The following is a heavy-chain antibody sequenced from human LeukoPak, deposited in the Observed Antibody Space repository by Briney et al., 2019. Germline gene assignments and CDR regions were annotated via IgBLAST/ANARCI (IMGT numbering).Heavy chain of an antibody. CDR1: GFTFTSYG. Sequence: GGSLRLSCAASGFTFTSYGIHWVRQAPGKGLEWVAVVTYDGSGKRYADAVKGRFTISRDNSKNTLYLQMNSLRTEDTAVYYCAKEVYGYCSSTSCYAGGFDYWGQGTLVTVSS. D-gene: IGHD2-2*01. CDR2: VTYDGSGK. J-gene: IGHJ4*02. CDR3: AKEVYGYCSSTSCYAGGFDY. V-gene: IGHV3-30*18.